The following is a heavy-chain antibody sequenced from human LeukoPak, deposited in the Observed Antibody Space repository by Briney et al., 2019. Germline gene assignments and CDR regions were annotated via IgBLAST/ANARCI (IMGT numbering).Heavy chain of an antibody. CDR3: AKASNPVSHFDH. D-gene: IGHD4-17*01. J-gene: IGHJ4*02. V-gene: IGHV3-23*01. CDR1: GFTFSSYA. CDR2: ISGSGGNT. Sequence: GGSLRHSCAASGFTFSSYAMSWVRQAPGKGLEWVSAISGSGGNTYYADSVKGRFTISRDNSKNTLFLQMNSLRAEDTAVYYCAKASNPVSHFDHWGQGSLVTVSS.